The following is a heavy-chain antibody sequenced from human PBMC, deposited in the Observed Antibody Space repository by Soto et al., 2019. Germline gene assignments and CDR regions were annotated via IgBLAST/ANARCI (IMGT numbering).Heavy chain of an antibody. Sequence: ASVKVSCKASGGTFSSYAISWVRQAPGQGLEWMGGIIPIFGTANYAQKFQGRVTITADKSTSTAYMELSSLRSEDTAVYYCASLGYCSGGSCYGRPQYYGMDVWGQGTTVTVSS. CDR2: IIPIFGTA. CDR3: ASLGYCSGGSCYGRPQYYGMDV. D-gene: IGHD2-15*01. J-gene: IGHJ6*02. CDR1: GGTFSSYA. V-gene: IGHV1-69*06.